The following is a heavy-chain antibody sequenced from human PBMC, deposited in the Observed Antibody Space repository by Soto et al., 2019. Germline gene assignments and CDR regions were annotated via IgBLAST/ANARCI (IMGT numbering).Heavy chain of an antibody. CDR2: INPATGAA. D-gene: IGHD3-3*01. V-gene: IGHV1-2*02. CDR1: GYPVTAYY. Sequence: QLHLVQSGAVVKKPGASVTVSCSASGYPVTAYYMHWVRQAPGRGLEWMGGINPATGAAKYTQTFPGRVTLTRDTATRKVFKELSGLTSEDNGGLYWGRGGGVGVAGWAAFDMGGQGTVVTVSS. J-gene: IGHJ3*02. CDR3: GRGGGVGVAGWAAFDM.